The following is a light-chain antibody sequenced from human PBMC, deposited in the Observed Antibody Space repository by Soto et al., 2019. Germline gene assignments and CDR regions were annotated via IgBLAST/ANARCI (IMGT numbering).Light chain of an antibody. Sequence: EIVMTQSPATLSVSPGERATLSCRASQSVSSNLAWYQQKPGQAPRLLMYGASTRATGIPARFSGSRSGTEVTLTISSLPSEDFAVYYCQQYNNWPFTFGPGTKVDI. J-gene: IGKJ3*01. V-gene: IGKV3D-15*01. CDR1: QSVSSN. CDR3: QQYNNWPFT. CDR2: GAS.